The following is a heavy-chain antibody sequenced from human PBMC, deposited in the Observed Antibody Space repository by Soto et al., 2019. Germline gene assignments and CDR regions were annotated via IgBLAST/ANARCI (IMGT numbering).Heavy chain of an antibody. CDR3: TRYTYTSRYSYYGMDV. Sequence: GGSLRLSCTTSGFTFVDYAMSWFRQAPGKGLEWVGFIRSKAYGGTTKYAASVKGRFTISRDDSKSIAYLQMNSLKTEDTAVYYCTRYTYTSRYSYYGMDVWGHGTTVTVSS. V-gene: IGHV3-49*03. CDR2: IRSKAYGGTT. CDR1: GFTFVDYA. J-gene: IGHJ6*02. D-gene: IGHD6-13*01.